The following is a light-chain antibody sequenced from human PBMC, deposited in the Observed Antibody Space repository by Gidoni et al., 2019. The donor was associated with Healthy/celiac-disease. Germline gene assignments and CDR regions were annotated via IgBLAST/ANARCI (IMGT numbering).Light chain of an antibody. CDR1: QGISSY. V-gene: IGKV1-9*01. CDR2: SAS. Sequence: DIQFTQSPSFLSASVGDRVTIPCRASQGISSYLALYQQKPGKAPKLLIYSASTLQSGVPSRFSGSGSGTEFTLTISSLQPEDFANYYCQQLHSYPWTFGQGTKVEIK. J-gene: IGKJ1*01. CDR3: QQLHSYPWT.